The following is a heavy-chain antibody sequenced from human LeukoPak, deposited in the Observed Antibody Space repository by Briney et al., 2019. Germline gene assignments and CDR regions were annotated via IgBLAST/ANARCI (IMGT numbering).Heavy chain of an antibody. CDR3: VRLYAY. Sequence: PGGSLRLSCTASGFTFSNYFMHWVRQVPGEGPVWVSRITGDGSSTSYADSVKCQFTISRDNAKNTLYLQMNSLRAEDTALYYCVRLYAYWGQGTLVTVSS. CDR1: GFTFSNYF. D-gene: IGHD2/OR15-2a*01. J-gene: IGHJ4*02. CDR2: ITGDGSST. V-gene: IGHV3-74*01.